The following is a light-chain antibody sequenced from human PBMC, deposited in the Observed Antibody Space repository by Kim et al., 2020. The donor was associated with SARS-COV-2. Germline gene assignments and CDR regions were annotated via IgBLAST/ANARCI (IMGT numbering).Light chain of an antibody. V-gene: IGLV3-1*01. Sequence: VYPGQTASITCSGDKLGDKYACWYQQKPGQSPVLVIYQDSKRPSGIPERFSGSNSGNTATLTISGTQAMDEADYYCQAWDSSTNYVFGTGTKVTVL. CDR3: QAWDSSTNYV. J-gene: IGLJ1*01. CDR1: KLGDKY. CDR2: QDS.